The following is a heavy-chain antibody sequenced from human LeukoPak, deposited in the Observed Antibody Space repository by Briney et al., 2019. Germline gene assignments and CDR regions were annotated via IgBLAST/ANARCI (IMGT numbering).Heavy chain of an antibody. V-gene: IGHV4-39*01. CDR3: VRHVSGTYYRFDY. Sequence: SETLSLTCTVSGDSISSSNYFWGWIRQPPGKGLDWIVSLSSGGTTYYNGSLKSRVSVSVDTSKSQVSLKLNSVTAADTAVYYCVRHVSGTYYRFDYWGQGTLVTVSS. D-gene: IGHD1-26*01. J-gene: IGHJ4*02. CDR2: LSSGGTT. CDR1: GDSISSSNYF.